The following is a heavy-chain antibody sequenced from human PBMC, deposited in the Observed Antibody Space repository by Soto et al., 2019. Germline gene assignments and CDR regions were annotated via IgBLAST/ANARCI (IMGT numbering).Heavy chain of an antibody. CDR2: IYHSGST. D-gene: IGHD6-19*01. Sequence: SETLSLTWTVSGGSISNVGYCWICIRQPPGKGLEWIGYIYHSGSTYYNPSLKSRVTISVDRSKNQFSLKLSSVTAADTAVYYCARAGGLGAVAVDYWGQGTLVTVSS. V-gene: IGHV4-30-2*01. CDR3: ARAGGLGAVAVDY. CDR1: GGSISNVGYC. J-gene: IGHJ4*02.